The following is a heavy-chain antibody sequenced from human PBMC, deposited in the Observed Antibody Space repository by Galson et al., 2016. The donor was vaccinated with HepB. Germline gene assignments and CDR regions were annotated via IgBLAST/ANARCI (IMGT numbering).Heavy chain of an antibody. J-gene: IGHJ4*02. V-gene: IGHV3-30*18. D-gene: IGHD6-6*01. Sequence: SLRLSCAASGFIFSSYGMHWVRQAPGKGLEWVAVISYDGSNRYYADSVKGRFTISRDNSKNTLYLQMNNLRPEDTAVYYCAKDYAVAARPPDYWGQGILVTVSS. CDR1: GFIFSSYG. CDR3: AKDYAVAARPPDY. CDR2: ISYDGSNR.